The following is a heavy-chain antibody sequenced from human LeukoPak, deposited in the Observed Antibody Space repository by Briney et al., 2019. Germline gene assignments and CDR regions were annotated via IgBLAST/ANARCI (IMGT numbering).Heavy chain of an antibody. J-gene: IGHJ4*02. CDR1: GYTFTSYD. V-gene: IGHV1-69*13. D-gene: IGHD5-18*01. CDR3: ARGGRERYSYGCS. CDR2: IIPIFGTA. Sequence: SVKVSCKASGYTFTSYDINWVRQAPGQGLEWMGGIIPIFGTANYAQKFQGRVTITADESTSTAYMELSSLRSEDTAVYYCARGGRERYSYGCSWGQGTLVTVSS.